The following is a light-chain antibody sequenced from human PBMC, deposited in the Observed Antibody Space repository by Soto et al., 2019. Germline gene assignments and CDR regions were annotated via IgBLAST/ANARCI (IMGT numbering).Light chain of an antibody. V-gene: IGKV3-15*01. Sequence: EIVMTQSPATLSVSPGERATLSCRASQSVSSNLAWYQQKPGQAPRLLIYGASTRATGIPARFSGSGSGTDFTLTISSLESEDSAIYYCQQYNNWPPLTFGGGTKVDIK. CDR2: GAS. J-gene: IGKJ4*01. CDR3: QQYNNWPPLT. CDR1: QSVSSN.